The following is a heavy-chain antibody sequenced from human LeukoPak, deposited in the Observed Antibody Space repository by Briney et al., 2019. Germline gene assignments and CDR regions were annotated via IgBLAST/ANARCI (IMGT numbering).Heavy chain of an antibody. CDR1: GGSISSGGYY. D-gene: IGHD2-2*01. V-gene: IGHV4-30-2*01. Sequence: PSQTLSLTCTVSGGSISSGGYYWSWIRQPPGKGLEWIGYIYHSGSTYYNPSLKSRVTISVDRSKNQFSLKLSSVTAADTAVYYCAREVKYQLLHYYYYYMDVWGKGTTVTVSS. CDR2: IYHSGST. J-gene: IGHJ6*03. CDR3: AREVKYQLLHYYYYYMDV.